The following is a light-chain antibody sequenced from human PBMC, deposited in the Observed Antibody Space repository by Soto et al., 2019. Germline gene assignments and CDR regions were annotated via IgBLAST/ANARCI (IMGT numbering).Light chain of an antibody. CDR1: SNDVGSYNL. J-gene: IGLJ1*01. V-gene: IGLV2-23*01. CDR2: EGS. Sequence: QSVLTQPASVSGSPGQSITISCTGTSNDVGSYNLVSWYQQHPGKAPKLMIYEGSKRPSGVSNRFSGSKSGNTASLTISGLQAEDEADYYCCSYAGSSFYGFGTGTKVTVL. CDR3: CSYAGSSFYG.